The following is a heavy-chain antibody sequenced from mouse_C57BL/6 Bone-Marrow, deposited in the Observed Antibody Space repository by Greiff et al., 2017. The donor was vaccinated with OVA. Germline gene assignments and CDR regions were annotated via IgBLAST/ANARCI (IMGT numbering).Heavy chain of an antibody. CDR1: GYTFTDHT. CDR2: IYPSDGST. D-gene: IGHD2-3*01. V-gene: IGHV1-78*01. J-gene: IGHJ4*01. CDR3: TGLNDGHYDMDY. Sequence: QVQLQQSDAELVKPGASVKISCKASGYTFTDHTIHWMKQRPEQGLEWIGNIYPSDGSTKYNEKFKGKATLTADKSSSTAYMQLNSLTSEDSAVYSYTGLNDGHYDMDYWGQGTSVTVSS.